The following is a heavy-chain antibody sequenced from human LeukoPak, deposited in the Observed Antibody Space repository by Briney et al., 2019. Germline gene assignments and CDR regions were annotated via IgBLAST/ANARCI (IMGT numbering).Heavy chain of an antibody. J-gene: IGHJ5*02. V-gene: IGHV3-11*01. D-gene: IGHD1-20*01. CDR1: GFTFSDYY. CDR3: ARDPKPPITGTPGWFDP. Sequence: PGGSLRLSCAASGFTFSDYYMSWIRQAPGKGLEWVSYISSSGSTIYYADSVKGRFTVSRDNAKNSLYLQMNSLRAEDTAVYYCARDPKPPITGTPGWFDPWGQGTLVTVSS. CDR2: ISSSGSTI.